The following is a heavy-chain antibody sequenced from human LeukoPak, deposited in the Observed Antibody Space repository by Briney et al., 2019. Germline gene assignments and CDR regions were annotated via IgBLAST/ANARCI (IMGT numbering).Heavy chain of an antibody. CDR2: IYYSGST. Sequence: PSQTLSLTCTVSGGSISSGDYYWSWIRQPPGKGLEWIGYIYYSGSTYYNPSLKSRVTISVDTSKNQFSLKLSSVTAADTAVYYCARAQSQLPQGGAFDIRGQGTMVTVSS. D-gene: IGHD2-2*01. J-gene: IGHJ3*02. V-gene: IGHV4-30-4*08. CDR3: ARAQSQLPQGGAFDI. CDR1: GGSISSGDYY.